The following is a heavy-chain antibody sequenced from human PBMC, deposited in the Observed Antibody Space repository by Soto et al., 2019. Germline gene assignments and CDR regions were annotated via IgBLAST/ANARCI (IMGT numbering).Heavy chain of an antibody. CDR3: ARMGSGGYLDPGDYFDY. CDR1: GGTFSSYA. D-gene: IGHD2-15*01. CDR2: ISAIVGNT. V-gene: IGHV1-69*10. Sequence: SVKVSCKASGGTFSSYAISWVRQAPGQGLEWMGGISAIVGNTNYAQKLQGRVTITTDTSTSTAYMELRSLRSDDTAVYYCARMGSGGYLDPGDYFDYWGQGTLVTVSS. J-gene: IGHJ4*02.